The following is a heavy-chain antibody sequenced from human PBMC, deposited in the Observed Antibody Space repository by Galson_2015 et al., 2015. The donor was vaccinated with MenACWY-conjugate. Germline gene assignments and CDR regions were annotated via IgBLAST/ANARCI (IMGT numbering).Heavy chain of an antibody. D-gene: IGHD3-16*01. CDR1: GFTFSTYY. CDR2: INPDGTST. Sequence: SLRLSCAASGFTFSTYYMHWVRLAPGKGLVWVSRINPDGTSTTYADSVKGRFTISRDNAKNTLSLQMNSVRAEDTAVYYCARDRRFFIGGLPSHWFDPWGQGTLVTVSS. V-gene: IGHV3-74*01. J-gene: IGHJ5*02. CDR3: ARDRRFFIGGLPSHWFDP.